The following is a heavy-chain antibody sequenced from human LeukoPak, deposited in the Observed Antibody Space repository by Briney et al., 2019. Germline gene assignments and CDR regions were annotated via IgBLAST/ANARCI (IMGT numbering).Heavy chain of an antibody. V-gene: IGHV3-7*01. Sequence: GGSLRLSCAASGFTFSSYAMHWVRQAPGKGLEWVAKIKEDGTEEYYVGSVEGRFTISRDNARNTLFLQMNSLRVEDTAVYFCARESGDYGSADMPGYYYYMDVWAKGTTVIVSS. CDR3: ARESGDYGSADMPGYYYYMDV. D-gene: IGHD3-10*01. J-gene: IGHJ6*03. CDR1: GFTFSSYA. CDR2: IKEDGTEE.